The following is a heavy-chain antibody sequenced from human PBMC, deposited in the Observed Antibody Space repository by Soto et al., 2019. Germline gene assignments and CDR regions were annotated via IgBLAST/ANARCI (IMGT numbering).Heavy chain of an antibody. V-gene: IGHV3-48*03. CDR1: GFTFSSYE. D-gene: IGHD3-10*01. CDR2: ISTSPGTI. Sequence: GGSLRLSCAASGFTFSSYELDGGRQSPGKGLEGGSYISTSPGTIYSADSVKGRFTISTDNAKDSLYRQRNRLRAEDTAVYYCARERYDSGRPLDYWGQGTLVTVSS. J-gene: IGHJ4*02. CDR3: ARERYDSGRPLDY.